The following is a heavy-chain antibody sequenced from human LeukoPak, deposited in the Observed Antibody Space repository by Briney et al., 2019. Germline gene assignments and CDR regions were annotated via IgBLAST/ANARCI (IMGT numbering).Heavy chain of an antibody. D-gene: IGHD6-6*01. J-gene: IGHJ4*02. Sequence: ASVKVSCKASGYTFTGYYMHWVRQAPGQGLEWMGWINPNSGGTNYAQKFQGRVTMTRDTSISTAYMELSRLRSDDTAVYYCARAEVTARLYLGYWGQGTLVTVSS. CDR2: INPNSGGT. V-gene: IGHV1-2*02. CDR3: ARAEVTARLYLGY. CDR1: GYTFTGYY.